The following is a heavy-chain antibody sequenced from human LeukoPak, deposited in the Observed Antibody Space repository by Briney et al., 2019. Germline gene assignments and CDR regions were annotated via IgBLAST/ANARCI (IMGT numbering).Heavy chain of an antibody. CDR1: GFTFSTYR. CDR3: ARSPYCSGGYCYSNYHYYMDV. D-gene: IGHD2-15*01. J-gene: IGHJ6*03. CDR2: ISNSSKTI. V-gene: IGHV3-48*01. Sequence: GGSLRLSCAASGFTFSTYRMNWVRQAPGKGLEWISYISNSSKTIYYADSVKGRFTISRDNAKNSLYLQMNSLRAEDTAVYYCARSPYCSGGYCYSNYHYYMDVWGKGTTVTVSS.